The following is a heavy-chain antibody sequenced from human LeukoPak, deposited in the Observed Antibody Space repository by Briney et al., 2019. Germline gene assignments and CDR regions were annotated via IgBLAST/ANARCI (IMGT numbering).Heavy chain of an antibody. J-gene: IGHJ4*02. V-gene: IGHV1-46*01. D-gene: IGHD2-15*01. CDR3: ARSQSRCSGGSCYHY. Sequence: ASVKVSCKASGYTFTNYYMHWVRQAPGQGLEWMGLINPTGSSTNYAQKFRGRVTMTRDTSTTTVYMELSRLRSEDTAVYYCARSQSRCSGGSCYHYWGQGTLVTVSS. CDR2: INPTGSST. CDR1: GYTFTNYY.